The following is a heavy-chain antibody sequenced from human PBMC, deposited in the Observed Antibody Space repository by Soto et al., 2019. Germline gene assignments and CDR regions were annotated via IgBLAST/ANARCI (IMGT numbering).Heavy chain of an antibody. CDR3: ARSIVVVTALDY. Sequence: QVQLVQSGAEEKKPGASVKVSCKASGYTFTSYAMHWVRLAPGQRLEWMGWINAGNGNTKYSQKFQGRVTITRDTSASTAYMELCSLRSENSAVYYCARSIVVVTALDYWGQGTLVSVSS. V-gene: IGHV1-3*05. J-gene: IGHJ4*02. CDR2: INAGNGNT. CDR1: GYTFTSYA. D-gene: IGHD2-21*02.